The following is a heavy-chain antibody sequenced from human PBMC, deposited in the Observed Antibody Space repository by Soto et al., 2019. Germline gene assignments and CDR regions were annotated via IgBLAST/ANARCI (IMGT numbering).Heavy chain of an antibody. J-gene: IGHJ6*02. CDR1: GGTFSSYA. CDR2: IIPIFGTA. D-gene: IGHD5-12*01. CDR3: ARERGKKMATLRHYYYGMDV. V-gene: IGHV1-69*06. Sequence: VASVKVSCKASGGTFSSYAISWVRQAPGQGLEWMGGIIPIFGTANYAQKFQGRVTITADKSTSTAYMELSSLRSEDTAVYYCARERGKKMATLRHYYYGMDVWGQGTTVTVSS.